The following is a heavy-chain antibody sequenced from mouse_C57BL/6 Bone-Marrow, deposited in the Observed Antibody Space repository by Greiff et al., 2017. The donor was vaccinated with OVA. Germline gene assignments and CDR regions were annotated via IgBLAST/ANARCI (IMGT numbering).Heavy chain of an antibody. V-gene: IGHV3-6*01. J-gene: IGHJ3*01. Sequence: DVQLVESGPGLVKPSQSLSLTCSVTGYSITSCYYWYWIRQFPGNKLEWMGFINYDGSNNYNPSLKNRTTITRDTSKNQFFLKLNSVTTEDTATYYCARDDWFAYWGQGTLVTVSA. CDR1: GYSITSCYY. CDR2: INYDGSN. CDR3: ARDDWFAY.